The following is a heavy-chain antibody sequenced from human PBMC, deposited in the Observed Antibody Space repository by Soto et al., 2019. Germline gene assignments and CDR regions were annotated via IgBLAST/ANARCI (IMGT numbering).Heavy chain of an antibody. CDR3: ARGLLRESYYTLGF. Sequence: EVQLVESGGGLVQPGASLRLSCAASGLTLSSYCMHWVRQAPGKGLVWVSRINSDGSRTNYADSVKGRFTISRDNAKNTLYLQMNSLRAEDTAPYLCARGLLRESYYTLGFWGQGTVVTVSS. V-gene: IGHV3-74*01. CDR2: INSDGSRT. CDR1: GLTLSSYC. J-gene: IGHJ4*02. D-gene: IGHD1-26*01.